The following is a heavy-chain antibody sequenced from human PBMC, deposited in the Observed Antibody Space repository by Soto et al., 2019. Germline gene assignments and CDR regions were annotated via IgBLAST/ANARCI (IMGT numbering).Heavy chain of an antibody. J-gene: IGHJ4*02. CDR2: ARSETYGGST. CDR1: GFVFGDYA. CDR3: TRGRGTSGWYADY. V-gene: IGHV3-49*04. D-gene: IGHD6-13*01. Sequence: PGGSLRLSCSASGFVFGDYAVTWVRQAPGKGLEWVGVARSETYGGSTEYAASVKGRFRISRDDSESIAYLQMTGLKTEDTAVYYCTRGRGTSGWYADYWGKGILVTVSS.